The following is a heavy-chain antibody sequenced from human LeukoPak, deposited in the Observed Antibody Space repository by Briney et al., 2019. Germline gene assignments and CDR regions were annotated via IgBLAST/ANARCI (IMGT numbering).Heavy chain of an antibody. CDR1: GGSISSSNW. D-gene: IGHD5-12*01. CDR3: ASPRGYSGYERAFDI. J-gene: IGHJ3*02. CDR2: IYHSGST. Sequence: SETLSLTCAVSGGSISSSNWWSWVRQPPGKGLEWIGEIYHSGSTNYNPSLKSRVTISVDKSKNQFSLKLSSVTAADTAVYYCASPRGYSGYERAFDIWGQGTMVTVSS. V-gene: IGHV4-4*02.